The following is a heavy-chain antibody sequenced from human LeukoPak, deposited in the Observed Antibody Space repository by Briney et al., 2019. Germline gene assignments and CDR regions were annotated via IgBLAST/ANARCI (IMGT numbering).Heavy chain of an antibody. CDR1: GGSISTFS. CDR3: GRDGGGTRVHP. D-gene: IGHD6-25*01. CDR2: VNSNGGT. Sequence: PSETLSLTCTVSGGSISTFSWNWIRQPPGQGLEWIGYVNSNGGTYNNPSLKSRVTVSLDMSKNQFSLKLSSATAADTAVYYCGRDGGGTRVHPWGQGILVTVSS. J-gene: IGHJ5*02. V-gene: IGHV4-59*01.